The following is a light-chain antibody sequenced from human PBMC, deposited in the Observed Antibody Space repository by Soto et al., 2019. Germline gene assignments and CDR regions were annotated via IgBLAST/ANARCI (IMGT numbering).Light chain of an antibody. CDR3: CSYAGFSTFV. CDR2: EGG. J-gene: IGLJ1*01. CDR1: RSDVGGYNF. Sequence: QSVLTQPASVSGSPEQSITISCTGSRSDVGGYNFVSWYQQIPGKAPKLMIYEGGKRPAGVSNRFSGSKSGNTASLTISGLQAEDETDYYCCSYAGFSTFVFGTGTKLTVL. V-gene: IGLV2-23*01.